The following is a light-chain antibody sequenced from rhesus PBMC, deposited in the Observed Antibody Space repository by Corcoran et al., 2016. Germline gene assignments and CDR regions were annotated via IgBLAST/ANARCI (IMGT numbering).Light chain of an antibody. J-gene: IGKJ4*01. Sequence: PGERVTLSCRASQSVGYNLAWYQQKPGQVPRLLIYNGSNRATGIPERFSGRGSGTDFTLTISSLEPQDVGIYYCHQESNWPLTFGGGTNVDIK. CDR1: QSVGYN. V-gene: IGKV3-35*01. CDR3: HQESNWPLT. CDR2: NGS.